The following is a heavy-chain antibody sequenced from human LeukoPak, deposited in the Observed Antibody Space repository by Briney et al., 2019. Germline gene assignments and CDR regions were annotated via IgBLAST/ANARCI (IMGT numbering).Heavy chain of an antibody. J-gene: IGHJ4*02. CDR1: GATFIYYA. Sequence: SVKVSCKASGATFIYYALNWVRQAPGQGLEWMGGIIPIFGTANYAQKFQGRVTITADKSTSTAYMELSSLRSEDTAVYYCARVGDRDYGDYPEDFDYWGQGTLVTVSS. CDR3: ARVGDRDYGDYPEDFDY. CDR2: IIPIFGTA. D-gene: IGHD4-17*01. V-gene: IGHV1-69*06.